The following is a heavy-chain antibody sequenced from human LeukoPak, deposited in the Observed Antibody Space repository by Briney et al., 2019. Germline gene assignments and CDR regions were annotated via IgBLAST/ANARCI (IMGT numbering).Heavy chain of an antibody. V-gene: IGHV3-21*01. CDR2: ISSSSSYI. J-gene: IGHJ3*02. CDR1: GFTFSSYS. Sequence: KPGGSLRLSCAASGFTFSSYSMNWVRQAPGKGLEWVSSISSSSSYIYYADSVKGRFTISRDNVKNSLYLQMNSLRAEDTAVYYCARETHTGNYYDSVNAFDIWGQGTMVTVSS. CDR3: ARETHTGNYYDSVNAFDI. D-gene: IGHD3-22*01.